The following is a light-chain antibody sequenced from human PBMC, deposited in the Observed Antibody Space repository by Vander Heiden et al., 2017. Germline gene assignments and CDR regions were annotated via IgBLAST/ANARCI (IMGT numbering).Light chain of an antibody. V-gene: IGLV1-47*02. CDR1: SSNIGSNY. CDR2: SNT. CDR3: AAWEDSRSSWV. J-gene: IGLJ3*02. Sequence: QSVLTQPPSASGTPGQRVTISCSGRSSNIGSNYVYGYQQLPGTAPKLLIYSNTQRHSGVPDRGSGSKYGTSASLAISGRRAEDEADYYCAAWEDSRSSWVFGGGTKLTVL.